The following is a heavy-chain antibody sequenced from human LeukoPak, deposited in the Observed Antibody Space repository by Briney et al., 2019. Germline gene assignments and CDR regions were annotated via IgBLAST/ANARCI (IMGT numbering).Heavy chain of an antibody. Sequence: GASVKVSCKASGYHFTGYHVHLVRQAPGQGLEWMGRISTDSGDADIAQKFQGRVTMTRDTSISTAYMELSRLTSDDSAVYYCAGLGSTVKGRIDPWGQGTSVTVSS. CDR3: AGLGSTVKGRIDP. V-gene: IGHV1-2*02. CDR1: GYHFTGYH. CDR2: ISTDSGDA. J-gene: IGHJ5*02. D-gene: IGHD5/OR15-5a*01.